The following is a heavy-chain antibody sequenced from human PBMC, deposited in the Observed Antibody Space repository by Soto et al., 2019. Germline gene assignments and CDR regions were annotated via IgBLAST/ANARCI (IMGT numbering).Heavy chain of an antibody. CDR1: GYTFTSYA. D-gene: IGHD3-22*01. Sequence: QVQLVQSGAEVKKPGASVKVSCKASGYTFTSYAMHWVRQAPGQRLGWMGWINAGNGNTKYSQKFQGRVTITRDTSASTAYMELSSLRSEDTAVYYCATRSNYDSSGYYWAYWGQGTLVTVSS. CDR2: INAGNGNT. CDR3: ATRSNYDSSGYYWAY. J-gene: IGHJ4*02. V-gene: IGHV1-3*01.